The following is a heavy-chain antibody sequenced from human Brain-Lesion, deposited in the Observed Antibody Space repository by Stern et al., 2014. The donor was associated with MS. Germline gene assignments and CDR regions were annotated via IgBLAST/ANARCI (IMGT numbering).Heavy chain of an antibody. V-gene: IGHV1-2*04. CDR1: GYTFTGYY. CDR3: ATYYYDSTGYNDF. J-gene: IGHJ4*02. CDR2: INPKSGGT. D-gene: IGHD3-22*01. Sequence: VQLVESGAEVKKPGASVKVSCKASGYTFTGYYMHWVRQAPGQGLEWMGWINPKSGGTNYAQKIQGWVTMTRDTSINTAYMELSRLRSDDTAVYYCATYYYDSTGYNDFWGQGTLVTVSS.